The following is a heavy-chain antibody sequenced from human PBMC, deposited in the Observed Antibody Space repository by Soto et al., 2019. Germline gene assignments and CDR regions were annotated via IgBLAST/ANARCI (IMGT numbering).Heavy chain of an antibody. CDR2: ISAYNGNT. J-gene: IGHJ4*02. CDR3: ARRAYDFWSGSPTFDY. D-gene: IGHD3-3*01. CDR1: GYTFTSYG. V-gene: IGHV1-18*01. Sequence: QVQLVQSGAEVKKPGASVKVSCKASGYTFTSYGISWVRQAPGQGLEWMGWISAYNGNTNYAQKLQGRVTMTTDTTTSTAYMELRSLRSDDTAVYYCARRAYDFWSGSPTFDYWGQGTLVTVSS.